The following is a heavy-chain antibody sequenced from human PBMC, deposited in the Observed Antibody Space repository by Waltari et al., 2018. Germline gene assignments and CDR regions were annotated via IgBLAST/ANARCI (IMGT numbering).Heavy chain of an antibody. J-gene: IGHJ3*02. D-gene: IGHD2-21*01. CDR2: ISGSGGIT. CDR3: AKLAYCGGDCSDAFDI. Sequence: EVQLLESGGGLVQPGGSLRLSCAASGFTFSSYAMSWVRQAPGKGLEWVSAISGSGGITYYADSVKGRFTISRDNSKNTLYLQMNSLRAEYTAMYYCAKLAYCGGDCSDAFDIWGQGTMVTVSS. V-gene: IGHV3-23*01. CDR1: GFTFSSYA.